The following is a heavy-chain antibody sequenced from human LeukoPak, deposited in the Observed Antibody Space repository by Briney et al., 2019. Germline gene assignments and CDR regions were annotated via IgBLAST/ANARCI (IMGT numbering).Heavy chain of an antibody. Sequence: GGSLRLSCAVSGFTFTTSWMSWVRRAPGNGLEWVANIKADGSEKHYVDSVKGRFTISRDNAKRSLYLQMNSLRVEDTAVYYCGTNYFGSIWGQGTLVTVSS. CDR2: IKADGSEK. CDR3: GTNYFGSI. D-gene: IGHD3-10*01. CDR1: GFTFTTSW. V-gene: IGHV3-7*01. J-gene: IGHJ4*02.